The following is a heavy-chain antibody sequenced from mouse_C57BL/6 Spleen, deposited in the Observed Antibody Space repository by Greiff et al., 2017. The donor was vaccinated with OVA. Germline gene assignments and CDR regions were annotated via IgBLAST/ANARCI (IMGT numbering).Heavy chain of an antibody. CDR2: IRLKSDNYAT. D-gene: IGHD2-3*01. Sequence: EVMLVESGGGLVQPGGSMKLSCVASGFTFSNYWMNWVRQSPEKGLEWVAQIRLKSDNYATHYAESVKGRFTISRDDSKSSVYLQMNNLRAEDTGIYYCTGWLLGLDYWGQGTTLTVSS. V-gene: IGHV6-3*01. CDR1: GFTFSNYW. CDR3: TGWLLGLDY. J-gene: IGHJ2*01.